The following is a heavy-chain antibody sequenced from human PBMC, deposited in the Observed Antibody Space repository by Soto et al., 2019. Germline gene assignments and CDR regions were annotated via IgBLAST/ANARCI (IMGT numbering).Heavy chain of an antibody. D-gene: IGHD6-13*01. V-gene: IGHV4-34*01. CDR3: ARGQGSTWYLGAFDI. CDR2: INHSGST. Sequence: LENLSLTCAAYGGSLRGYDWSWIRHPPGKELEWTGEINHSGSTNYNPSLKSRVTISVDPSKNQFSLKLSSVTAADTAVYYCARGQGSTWYLGAFDIWGQGTMVSVS. J-gene: IGHJ3*02. CDR1: GGSLRGYD.